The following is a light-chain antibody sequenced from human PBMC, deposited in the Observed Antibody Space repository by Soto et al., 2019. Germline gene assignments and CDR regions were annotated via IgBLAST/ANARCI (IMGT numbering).Light chain of an antibody. CDR3: QQYDDLIT. V-gene: IGKV1-33*01. Sequence: DIQMTQSPSSLSASVGDRVTITCQASQDIRKNLNWYQQKPGKAPKLLIYGASNSETGVPSRFSGSGSGTDFTLTIISLQPEDISTYYCQQYDDLITFGGGTKVEIK. CDR2: GAS. CDR1: QDIRKN. J-gene: IGKJ4*01.